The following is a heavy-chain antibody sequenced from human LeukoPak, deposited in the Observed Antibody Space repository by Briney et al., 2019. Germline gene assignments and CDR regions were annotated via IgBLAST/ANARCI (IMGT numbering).Heavy chain of an antibody. J-gene: IGHJ4*02. Sequence: ASVKVSCKASGYTFTGYYMHWVRQAPGQGLVWMGWINPNSGGTNYAQKFQGRVTMTRDTSISTAYMELSRLRSDDTAVYYCARAGSGSDYFDYWGQGTLVTVSS. CDR2: INPNSGGT. D-gene: IGHD3-10*01. CDR3: ARAGSGSDYFDY. CDR1: GYTFTGYY. V-gene: IGHV1-2*02.